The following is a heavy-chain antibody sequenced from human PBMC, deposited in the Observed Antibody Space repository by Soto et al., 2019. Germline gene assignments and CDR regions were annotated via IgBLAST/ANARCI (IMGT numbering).Heavy chain of an antibody. J-gene: IGHJ4*02. D-gene: IGHD3-22*01. CDR3: ARVYDSSGYYFAY. V-gene: IGHV1-69*13. Sequence: GASVKVSCKASGGTFSSYAISWVRQAPGQGLEWMGGIIPIFGTANYAQKFQGRVTITADESTSTAYMELSSLRSGDTAVYYCARVYDSSGYYFAYWGQGTLVTVSS. CDR2: IIPIFGTA. CDR1: GGTFSSYA.